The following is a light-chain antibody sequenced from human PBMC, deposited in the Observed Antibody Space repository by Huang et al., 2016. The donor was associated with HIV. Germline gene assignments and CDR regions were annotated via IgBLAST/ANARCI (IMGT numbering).Light chain of an antibody. V-gene: IGKV3-15*01. Sequence: EIVMTQSLATLSVSPGERATLSCRASQSISSNLAWYQQKPGQAPRLLIYDTSTRATDIPARFSGSGSGTEFTLTISSLQSEDFAVYYCQQYNNWPPYTFGQGTKLEIK. CDR1: QSISSN. J-gene: IGKJ2*01. CDR2: DTS. CDR3: QQYNNWPPYT.